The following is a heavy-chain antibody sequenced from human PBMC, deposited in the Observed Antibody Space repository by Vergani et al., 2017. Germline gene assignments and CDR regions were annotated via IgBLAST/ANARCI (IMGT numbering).Heavy chain of an antibody. CDR3: ARVNPSEPNYDILTGYDNWFDP. CDR1: GYSFTSYW. D-gene: IGHD3-9*01. Sequence: EVQLVQSGAEVKKPGESLKISCKGSGYSFTSYWIGWVRQMPGKGLEWMGIIYPGDSDTRYSPSFQGQVTISADKSISTAYLQWSSLKASDTAMYYCARVNPSEPNYDILTGYDNWFDPWGQGTLVTVSS. J-gene: IGHJ5*02. V-gene: IGHV5-51*01. CDR2: IYPGDSDT.